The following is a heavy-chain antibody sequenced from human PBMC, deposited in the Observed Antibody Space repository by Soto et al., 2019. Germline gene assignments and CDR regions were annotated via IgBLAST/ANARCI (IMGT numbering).Heavy chain of an antibody. D-gene: IGHD3-10*01. CDR3: AAGFPPDY. CDR1: GFTFSSFW. J-gene: IGHJ4*02. Sequence: EVQLVESGGGLVQPGGSLKLSCAASGFTFSSFWMNWVRQAPGKGLEWVANIKGDGSEKYYEDSVKGRFTISRDNAKNSLYLEMNSLRAEDTAVYYCAAGFPPDYWGQGTLVTVSS. V-gene: IGHV3-7*01. CDR2: IKGDGSEK.